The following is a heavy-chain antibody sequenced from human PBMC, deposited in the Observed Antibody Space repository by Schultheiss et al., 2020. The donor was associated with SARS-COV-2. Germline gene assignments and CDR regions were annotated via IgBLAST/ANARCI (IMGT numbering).Heavy chain of an antibody. CDR1: GYTFTSYD. J-gene: IGHJ4*02. Sequence: SVKVSCKASGYTFTSYDINWVRQATGQRLEWIGWIVVGSGNTNYAQKFQERVTITRDMSTSTAYMELSSLRSEDTAVYYCAAETTTTGGGYWGQGTLVTVSS. V-gene: IGHV1-58*02. D-gene: IGHD4-17*01. CDR3: AAETTTTGGGY. CDR2: IVVGSGNT.